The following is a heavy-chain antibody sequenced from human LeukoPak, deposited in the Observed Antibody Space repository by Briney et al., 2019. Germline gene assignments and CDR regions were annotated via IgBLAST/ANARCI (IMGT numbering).Heavy chain of an antibody. Sequence: ASVKVSCKASGYTFTSYDINWLRQATGQGLEWMGWMNPNSGNTGYAQKFQGRVTMTRNTSISTAYMELSSLRSEDTAVYYCARGEETSSPFDYWGQGTLVTVSS. CDR1: GYTFTSYD. CDR3: ARGEETSSPFDY. D-gene: IGHD6-13*01. J-gene: IGHJ4*02. V-gene: IGHV1-8*01. CDR2: MNPNSGNT.